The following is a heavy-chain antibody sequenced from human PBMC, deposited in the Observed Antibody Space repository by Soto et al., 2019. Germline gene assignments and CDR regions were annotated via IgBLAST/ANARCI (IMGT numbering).Heavy chain of an antibody. J-gene: IGHJ6*02. Sequence: QVQLVQSEAEVKKPGSSVKVSCKSSGGTFSSYAISWVRQAPGQGLEWMGGIIPIFGKANYAQKFQGRVTITADESTSTAYMELSSLRSEDTDVYYCARASSPYVVHYGMDVWTQGTTVTVSS. CDR1: GGTFSSYA. D-gene: IGHD2-21*01. CDR2: IIPIFGKA. V-gene: IGHV1-69*01. CDR3: ARASSPYVVHYGMDV.